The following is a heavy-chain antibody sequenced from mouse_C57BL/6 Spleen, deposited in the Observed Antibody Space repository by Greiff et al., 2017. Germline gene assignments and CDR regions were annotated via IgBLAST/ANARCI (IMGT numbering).Heavy chain of an antibody. CDR1: GYSITSGYY. CDR2: ISYDGSN. CDR3: ARGYDYDEGMDY. J-gene: IGHJ4*01. V-gene: IGHV3-6*01. Sequence: EVKLVESGPGLVKPSQSLSLTCSVTGYSITSGYYWNWIRQFPGNKLEWMGYISYDGSNIYNPSLKNRISITRDTSKNQFFLKLNSVTTEDTATYYCARGYDYDEGMDYWGQGTSVTVSS. D-gene: IGHD2-4*01.